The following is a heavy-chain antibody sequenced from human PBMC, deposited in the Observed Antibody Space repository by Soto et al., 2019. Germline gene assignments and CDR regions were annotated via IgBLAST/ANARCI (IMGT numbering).Heavy chain of an antibody. CDR3: ARHVPYCSDTSHCAYGMDV. J-gene: IGHJ6*02. D-gene: IGHD2-2*01. CDR2: IYHSGST. CDR1: GGSISSENW. V-gene: IGHV4-4*02. Sequence: SETLSLTCAVSGGSISSENWWSWVRQSPGKGLEWIGEIYHSGSTNSNPSLKSRVTISVDKSKNQFSLKLSSVTAADTAVYYCARHVPYCSDTSHCAYGMDVWGQGTTVTVSS.